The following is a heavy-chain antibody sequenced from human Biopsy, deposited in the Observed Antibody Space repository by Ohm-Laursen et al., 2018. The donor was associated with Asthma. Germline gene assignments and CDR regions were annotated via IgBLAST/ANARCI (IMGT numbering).Heavy chain of an antibody. CDR3: DRKAGSCISRTCYSLDF. CDR1: GGTFNTYV. Sequence: SVSPSCQSLGGTFNTYVIGWVRPAPGQGLEWIGWINSVFRTTAYPQKFQDRVTITADHSTSTVYMELSSLRSEDTAVYYCDRKAGSCISRTCYSLDFWGRGTLVTVSS. J-gene: IGHJ4*02. CDR2: INSVFRTT. D-gene: IGHD2-2*01. V-gene: IGHV1-69*01.